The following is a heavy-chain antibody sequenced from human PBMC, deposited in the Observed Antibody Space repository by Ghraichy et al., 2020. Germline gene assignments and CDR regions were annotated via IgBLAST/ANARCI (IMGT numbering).Heavy chain of an antibody. Sequence: TLSLTCTVSGGSISSYYWSWIRQPPGKGLEWIGYIYYSGSTNYNPSLKSRVTISVDTSKNQFSLKLSSVTAADTAVYYCARARAYYYDSSGRWSYYYYYGMDVWGQGTTVTVSS. CDR1: GGSISSYY. CDR2: IYYSGST. J-gene: IGHJ6*02. D-gene: IGHD3-22*01. CDR3: ARARAYYYDSSGRWSYYYYYGMDV. V-gene: IGHV4-59*01.